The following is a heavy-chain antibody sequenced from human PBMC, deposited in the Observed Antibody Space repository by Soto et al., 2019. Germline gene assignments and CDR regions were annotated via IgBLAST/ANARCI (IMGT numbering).Heavy chain of an antibody. J-gene: IGHJ4*01. D-gene: IGHD3-10*01. Sequence: SETLSLTCTVSGGSITSYYWSWIRQPPGKGLEWIGYIHNSGSTSYNPSLQSRVTISADVSKNQFSLDLRSVTAAHTAVCYCARRWSGTDYWGHGTLVTVSS. V-gene: IGHV4-59*01. CDR2: IHNSGST. CDR3: ARRWSGTDY. CDR1: GGSITSYY.